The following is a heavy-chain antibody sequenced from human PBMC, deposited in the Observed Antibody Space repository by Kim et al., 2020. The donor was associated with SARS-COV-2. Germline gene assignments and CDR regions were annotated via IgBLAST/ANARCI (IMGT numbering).Heavy chain of an antibody. J-gene: IGHJ1*01. CDR2: ISGSGGST. D-gene: IGHD1-7*01. CDR3: ASGGGWVNWNYGDFQH. CDR1: GFTFSSYA. V-gene: IGHV3-23*01. Sequence: GGSLRLSCAASGFTFSSYAMSWVRQAPGKGLEWVSAISGSGGSTYYADSVKGLFTISRDNSKNTLYLQMNSLRAEDTAVYYCASGGGWVNWNYGDFQHWGQGTLVTVSS.